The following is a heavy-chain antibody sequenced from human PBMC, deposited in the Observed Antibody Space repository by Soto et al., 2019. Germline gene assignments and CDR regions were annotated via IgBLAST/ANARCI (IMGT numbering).Heavy chain of an antibody. CDR1: GFNFNNFA. CDR2: LSSDGSHE. J-gene: IGHJ4*02. Sequence: VQLVESGGGVVQPGTSLRVSCAVSGFNFNNFAMHWVRQAPGKGLEWVAVLSSDGSHEYYADSVRGRFTFSRDNSKNTLYLQMNTLRPEDTAVYYCVRGDIYYDSGDSYYYFDNCGQCTQVTISS. CDR3: VRGDIYYDSGDSYYYFDN. V-gene: IGHV3-30*03. D-gene: IGHD4-17*01.